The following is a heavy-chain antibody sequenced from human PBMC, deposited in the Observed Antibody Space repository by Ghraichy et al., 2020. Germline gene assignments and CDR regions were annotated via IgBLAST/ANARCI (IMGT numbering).Heavy chain of an antibody. CDR2: ISPNSGGT. CDR1: GYTFTGSF. D-gene: IGHD5-12*01. Sequence: ASVKVSCKASGYTFTGSFMHWVRQSPRQGLKWMGRISPNSGGTNYAQKFQGRVTMTRDTSISTAYMEVSRLRFDDTAVYYCARDLTGYDSPSYFDYWGQGTLVTVSS. CDR3: ARDLTGYDSPSYFDY. J-gene: IGHJ4*02. V-gene: IGHV1-2*06.